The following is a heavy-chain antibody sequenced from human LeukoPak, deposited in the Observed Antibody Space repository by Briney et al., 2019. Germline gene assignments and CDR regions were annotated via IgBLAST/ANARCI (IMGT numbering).Heavy chain of an antibody. V-gene: IGHV3-23*01. J-gene: IGHJ4*02. CDR1: GFTFSSSA. D-gene: IGHD4-23*01. CDR2: ISGSGGST. Sequence: GGSLRLSCAASGFTFSSSAMSWVRQAPGKGLEWVSAISGSGGSTYYADSVKGRFTISRDNSKNTLYLQMNSLRAEDTAVYYCAKDLSPNYGGNSGFDYWGQGTLVTVSS. CDR3: AKDLSPNYGGNSGFDY.